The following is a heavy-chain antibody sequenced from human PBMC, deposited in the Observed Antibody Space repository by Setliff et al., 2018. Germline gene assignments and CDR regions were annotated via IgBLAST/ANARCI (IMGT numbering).Heavy chain of an antibody. D-gene: IGHD3-22*01. CDR3: ARADSDSYYPYYFDF. CDR1: GFAVSGDY. J-gene: IGHJ4*02. CDR2: IKQDGSDK. Sequence: GGSLRLSCAASGFAVSGDYMSWVRQAPGKGLEWVANIKQDGSDKYYVDSVKGRFTISRDNAKNSLYLQMNSLGAEDTGKYFCARADSDSYYPYYFDFWGQGVLVTVSS. V-gene: IGHV3-7*03.